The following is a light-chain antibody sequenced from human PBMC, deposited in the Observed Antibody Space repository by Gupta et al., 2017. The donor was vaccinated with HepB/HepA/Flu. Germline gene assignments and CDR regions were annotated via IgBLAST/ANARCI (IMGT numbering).Light chain of an antibody. CDR3: MIWHSSAAV. CDR2: YKSDSDK. V-gene: IGLV5-45*02. J-gene: IGLJ3*02. Sequence: QAVLTQPPSLSASPGASASLTCTLRSGINVGTYRIYWYQQKPGSPPQYLLRYKSDSDKQQGSGVPSRFSGSKDASANAGILLISGLQSEDEADYDCMIWHSSAAVFGGGTKLTVL. CDR1: SGINVGTYR.